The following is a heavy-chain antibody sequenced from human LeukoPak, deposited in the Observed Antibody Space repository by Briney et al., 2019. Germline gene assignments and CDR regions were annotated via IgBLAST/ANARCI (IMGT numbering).Heavy chain of an antibody. CDR2: ISSSGSTV. J-gene: IGHJ5*02. CDR1: GFTFSSYE. V-gene: IGHV3-48*03. CDR3: ARRSYKSDSSGYYWGGWFDP. Sequence: PGGSLRLSCAASGFTFSSYEMNWVRQAPGKGLEWVSYISSSGSTVRYADSVKGRFTISRDNAKNSLYLQMNSLRAEDTAVYYCARRSYKSDSSGYYWGGWFDPWGQGTLVTVSS. D-gene: IGHD3-22*01.